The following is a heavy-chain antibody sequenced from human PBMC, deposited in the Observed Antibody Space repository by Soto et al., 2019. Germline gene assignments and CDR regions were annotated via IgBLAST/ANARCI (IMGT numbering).Heavy chain of an antibody. J-gene: IGHJ4*02. V-gene: IGHV3-23*01. CDR3: ASRSSGWYFDY. CDR2: ISGNGGST. CDR1: GFTFSSYA. Sequence: EVQLLESGGGLVQPGGSLRLSCAASGFTFSSYAMNWVRQAPGKGLEWVSVISGNGGSTYYADSVKGRFTISRDNSKNTLYLQMKSLRAEDTAVYYCASRSSGWYFDYWGQGTLVTVSS. D-gene: IGHD6-19*01.